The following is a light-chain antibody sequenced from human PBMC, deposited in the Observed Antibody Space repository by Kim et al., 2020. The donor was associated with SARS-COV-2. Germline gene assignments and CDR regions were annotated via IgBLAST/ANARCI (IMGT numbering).Light chain of an antibody. Sequence: DIQMTQSPSTLSASVGDRVTITCRASESIGTWLAWYQQKPGRAPRLLIYLASTLENGVPSRFSGTGSGTEFSLSITSLQPDDFATYYCQHYSRFPYTFGQGTKLQF. CDR3: QHYSRFPYT. V-gene: IGKV1-5*03. CDR1: ESIGTW. CDR2: LAS. J-gene: IGKJ2*01.